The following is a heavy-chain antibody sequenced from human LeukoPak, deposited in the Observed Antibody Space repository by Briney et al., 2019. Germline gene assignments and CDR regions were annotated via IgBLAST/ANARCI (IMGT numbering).Heavy chain of an antibody. D-gene: IGHD3-22*01. CDR3: ARAPSFYVSCGYYVGREFDY. CDR1: GYTFTSYG. Sequence: ASVKLSCTASGYTFTSYGISWVRQAPGQGLEWMACISADSGNKNYAQNLKGRFTMSTDTSTNTPYMQLSSLRSDDTAVYYCARAPSFYVSCGYYVGREFDYWVQGALVSVSS. J-gene: IGHJ4*02. CDR2: ISADSGNK. V-gene: IGHV1-18*01.